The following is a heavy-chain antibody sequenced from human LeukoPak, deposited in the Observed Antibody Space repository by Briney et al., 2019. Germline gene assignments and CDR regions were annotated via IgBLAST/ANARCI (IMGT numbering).Heavy chain of an antibody. CDR1: GFSFNTYG. CDR2: ISGSGDYT. Sequence: GGSLRLSCAASGFSFNTYGMTWVRQAPGKGLEWVSAISGSGDYTYYADSVNGRFTISRDNSKNTLYLQMNSLRAEDTAVYYCARVRVGYYYGMDVWGQGTTVTVSS. CDR3: ARVRVGYYYGMDV. D-gene: IGHD1-26*01. J-gene: IGHJ6*02. V-gene: IGHV3-23*01.